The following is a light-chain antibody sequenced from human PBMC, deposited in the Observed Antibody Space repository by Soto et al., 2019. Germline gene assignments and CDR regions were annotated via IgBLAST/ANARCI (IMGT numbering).Light chain of an antibody. CDR3: GTWDSGLSVVV. CDR1: NSNIGNKD. CDR2: DNN. V-gene: IGLV1-51*01. Sequence: QSVLTQPPSVSAAPGQKVTISCSGSNSNIGNKDVSWYQQFPGTAPKLLIYDNNRRHSGIPDRFSASKSGTLATLAITGLQTGDEADYYCGTWDSGLSVVVFGGGTKLTVL. J-gene: IGLJ2*01.